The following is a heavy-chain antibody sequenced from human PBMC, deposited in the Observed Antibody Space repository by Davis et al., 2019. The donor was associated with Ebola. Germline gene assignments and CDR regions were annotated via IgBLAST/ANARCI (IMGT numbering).Heavy chain of an antibody. CDR1: GGSISTYY. V-gene: IGHV4-59*01. J-gene: IGHJ5*02. Sequence: LTLSCTVSGGSISTYYWNWIRQLPGKGLEWIGFIYYSGSTNYNPSLKSRVTISVDTSKNQFSLKLTSVTAADTAVYYLARDGYYSSTWYLQSWGQGTLVSVSS. CDR2: IYYSGST. D-gene: IGHD6-13*01. CDR3: ARDGYYSSTWYLQS.